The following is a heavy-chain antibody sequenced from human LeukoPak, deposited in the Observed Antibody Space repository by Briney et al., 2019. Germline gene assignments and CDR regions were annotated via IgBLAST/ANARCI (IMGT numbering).Heavy chain of an antibody. J-gene: IGHJ4*02. Sequence: PSETLSLTCAVSGGSISSGGYSWSWIRQPPGKGLEWIGYIYHSGSTYYNPSLKSRVTISVDRSKNQFSLKLSSVTAADPAVYYCARAHRGYYDSSGYLIDYWGQGTLVTVSS. CDR2: IYHSGST. CDR1: GGSISSGGYS. D-gene: IGHD3-22*01. CDR3: ARAHRGYYDSSGYLIDY. V-gene: IGHV4-30-2*01.